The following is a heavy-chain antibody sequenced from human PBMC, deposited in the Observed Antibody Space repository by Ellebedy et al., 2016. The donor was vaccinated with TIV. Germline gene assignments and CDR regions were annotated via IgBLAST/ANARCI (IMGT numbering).Heavy chain of an antibody. CDR1: GYSFPSYR. CDR3: ARQSYYYGSGKSTTTYNWFDP. V-gene: IGHV5-51*01. D-gene: IGHD3-10*01. CDR2: IYPGDTEN. J-gene: IGHJ5*02. Sequence: GESLKISCKGSGYSFPSYRIDWVRQIPGKGLEWMGNIYPGDTENRYSPSFQGQVTISADNSINTAYLQRSRLKAPDSAMYYCARQSYYYGSGKSTTTYNWFDPWGHGTLVTVSS.